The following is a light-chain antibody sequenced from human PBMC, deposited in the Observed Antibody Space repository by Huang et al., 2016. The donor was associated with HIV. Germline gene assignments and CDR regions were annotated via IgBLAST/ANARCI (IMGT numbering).Light chain of an antibody. V-gene: IGKV1-39*01. J-gene: IGKJ5*01. CDR3: QQGYSALII. Sequence: DILLTQSPSSLSASVGDRVTITCRASQNINTYLNWYQQKPGKAPNLLIHSASTLQTGVPSRFSGSGSGTDFTLTVNSLQPEDSATYYCQQGYSALIIFGQGTRL. CDR2: SAS. CDR1: QNINTY.